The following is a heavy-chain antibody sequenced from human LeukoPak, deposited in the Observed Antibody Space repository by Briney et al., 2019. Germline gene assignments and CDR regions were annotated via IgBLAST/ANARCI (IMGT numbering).Heavy chain of an antibody. Sequence: GESLKISCKGSGYSFTSYWIGWVRQMPGKGLEWMGIIYPGDSDTRYSPSFQGQVTISADKSISTAYLQWSSLKASDTAMYYCAKLGNDYYDSSGYSPHYGMDVWGQGTTVTVSS. CDR2: IYPGDSDT. V-gene: IGHV5-51*01. CDR1: GYSFTSYW. CDR3: AKLGNDYYDSSGYSPHYGMDV. J-gene: IGHJ6*02. D-gene: IGHD3-22*01.